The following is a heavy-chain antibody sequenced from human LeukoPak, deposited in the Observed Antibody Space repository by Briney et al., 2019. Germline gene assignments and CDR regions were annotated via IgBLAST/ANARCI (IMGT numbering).Heavy chain of an antibody. V-gene: IGHV4-59*01. CDR3: ARGSGYSYNEYYFDN. D-gene: IGHD5-18*01. CDR2: IYYSGTT. CDR1: GGSINNYY. J-gene: IGHJ4*02. Sequence: SETLSLTCTVSGGSINNYYWNWIRQPPGKGLEWIGYIYYSGTTYYNPSLKSRVTISVDTSKNQLSLNLSSVTAADAALYYCARGSGYSYNEYYFDNWGQGTLVTVSS.